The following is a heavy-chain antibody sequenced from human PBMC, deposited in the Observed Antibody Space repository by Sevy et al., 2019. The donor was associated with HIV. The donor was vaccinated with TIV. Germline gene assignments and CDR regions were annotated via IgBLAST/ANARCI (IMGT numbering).Heavy chain of an antibody. CDR2: IYYSGST. Sequence: SETLSLTCTVSGGSISSSSYYWGWIRQPPGKGLEWIGSIYYSGSTYYHPSLKSRVTISVDTSKNQFSLKLSSVTAADTAVYYCARLTGLRLGYFQHWGQGTLVTVSS. J-gene: IGHJ1*01. D-gene: IGHD5-12*01. V-gene: IGHV4-39*01. CDR1: GGSISSSSYY. CDR3: ARLTGLRLGYFQH.